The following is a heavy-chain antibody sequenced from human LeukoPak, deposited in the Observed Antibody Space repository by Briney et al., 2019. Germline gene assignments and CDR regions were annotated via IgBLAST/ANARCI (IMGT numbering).Heavy chain of an antibody. CDR3: ARGGVWSGYYGS. D-gene: IGHD3-3*01. J-gene: IGHJ4*02. Sequence: ASVKVSCKASGYTFTSYDIKWVRQATGQGLEWMGWMNPNSGNTGYAQKFQGRVTITRNTSISTAYMELSSLRSEDTAVYYCARGGVWSGYYGSWGQGTLVTVSS. CDR2: MNPNSGNT. V-gene: IGHV1-8*03. CDR1: GYTFTSYD.